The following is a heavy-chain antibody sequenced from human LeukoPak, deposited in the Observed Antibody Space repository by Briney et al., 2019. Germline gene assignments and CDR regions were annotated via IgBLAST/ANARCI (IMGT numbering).Heavy chain of an antibody. V-gene: IGHV3-21*01. D-gene: IGHD3-10*01. CDR2: SYI. J-gene: IGHJ6*04. CDR3: AREVAYYYGSGSFHHYGMDV. Sequence: SYIYSADSVKGPFTLSRDNPNHSLYLQMNSLTAEDTAVYYCAREVAYYYGSGSFHHYGMDVWGKGTTVTVSS.